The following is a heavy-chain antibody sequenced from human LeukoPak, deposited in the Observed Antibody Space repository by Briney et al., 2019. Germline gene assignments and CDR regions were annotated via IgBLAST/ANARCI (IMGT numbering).Heavy chain of an antibody. J-gene: IGHJ5*02. CDR2: INHSGST. V-gene: IGHV4-34*01. Sequence: SETLSLTCAVYGGSFSGYYWSWIRQPPGKGLEWIGEINHSGSTNYNPSLKSRVTISVDTSKNQFSLKLSSVTAADTAMYYCARGRENDGTDIVVVPAADPPPGWFDPWGQGTLVTVSS. D-gene: IGHD2-2*01. CDR1: GGSFSGYY. CDR3: ARGRENDGTDIVVVPAADPPPGWFDP.